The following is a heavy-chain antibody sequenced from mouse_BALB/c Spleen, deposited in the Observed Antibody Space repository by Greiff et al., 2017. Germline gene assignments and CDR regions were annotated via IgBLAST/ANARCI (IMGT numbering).Heavy chain of an antibody. CDR3: ARYKGYSYAMDY. V-gene: IGHV3-8*02. CDR2: ISYSGST. CDR1: GDSITSGY. J-gene: IGHJ4*01. D-gene: IGHD2-14*01. Sequence: EVQRVESGPSLVKPSQTLSLTCSVTGDSITSGYWNWIRKFPGNKLEYMGYISYSGSTYYNPSLKSRISITRDTSKNQYYLQLNSVTTEDTATYYCARYKGYSYAMDYWGQGTSVTVSS.